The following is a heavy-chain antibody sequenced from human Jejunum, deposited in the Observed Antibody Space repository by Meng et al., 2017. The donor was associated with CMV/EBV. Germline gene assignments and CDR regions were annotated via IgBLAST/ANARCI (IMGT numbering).Heavy chain of an antibody. Sequence: FTFSTYSMTWLRQAPRKGLEWVSYISSSSNSIYYADSVKGRFTISRDNAKNSLYLQMNSLRAEDTAVYYCTGAGYSRGWYLGYADYWGQGTLVTVSS. D-gene: IGHD6-19*01. CDR2: ISSSSNSI. J-gene: IGHJ4*02. CDR1: FTFSTYS. CDR3: TGAGYSRGWYLGYADY. V-gene: IGHV3-48*04.